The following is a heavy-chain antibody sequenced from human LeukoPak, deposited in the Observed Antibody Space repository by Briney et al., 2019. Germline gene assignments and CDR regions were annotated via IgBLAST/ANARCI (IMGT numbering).Heavy chain of an antibody. Sequence: SETLSLTCAVYGGSFSGYYWSWIRQPPGKGLEWIGEINHSGSTNYNPSLKSRVTISVDTSKNQFSLKLSSVTAADTAVYYCARGHRVYSSSSVDYWGQGTLVTVSS. CDR2: INHSGST. CDR3: ARGHRVYSSSSVDY. J-gene: IGHJ4*02. D-gene: IGHD6-6*01. CDR1: GGSFSGYY. V-gene: IGHV4-34*01.